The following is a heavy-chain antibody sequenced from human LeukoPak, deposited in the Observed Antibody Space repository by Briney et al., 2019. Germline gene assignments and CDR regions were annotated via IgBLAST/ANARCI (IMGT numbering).Heavy chain of an antibody. D-gene: IGHD2-2*01. Sequence: GGSLRLSCAASGFTFSSYEMNWVRQAPGRWLEWVSYISSSGTTIYYADSVRGRFTISRDNAKNSLYLQMNSLRAEDTAVYYCAREGACSGTSCLDAFDIWGQGTMVTVSS. CDR1: GFTFSSYE. CDR2: ISSSGTTI. J-gene: IGHJ3*02. V-gene: IGHV3-48*03. CDR3: AREGACSGTSCLDAFDI.